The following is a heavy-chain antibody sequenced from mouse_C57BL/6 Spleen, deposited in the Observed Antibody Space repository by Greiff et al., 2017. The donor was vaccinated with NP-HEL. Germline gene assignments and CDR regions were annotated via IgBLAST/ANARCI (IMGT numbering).Heavy chain of an antibody. J-gene: IGHJ2*01. V-gene: IGHV1-47*01. Sequence: FPLHQSGAELVKPVASVKMSCKASGYTFPTYPLECMKQTPGKTLEWIGNFHPYNDDTKYNDKFKGKATLTVEKSSSTVYLELSRLTSDDSAVYYCARGGRDYYGSPPFDYWGQGTTLTVSS. CDR1: GYTFPTYP. D-gene: IGHD1-1*01. CDR3: ARGGRDYYGSPPFDY. CDR2: FHPYNDDT.